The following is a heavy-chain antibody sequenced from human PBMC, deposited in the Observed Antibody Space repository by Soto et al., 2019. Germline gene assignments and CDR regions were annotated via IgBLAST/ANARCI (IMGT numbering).Heavy chain of an antibody. V-gene: IGHV1-69*02. J-gene: IGHJ4*02. Sequence: QVQLVQSGAEVKKPGSSVKVSCKASGGTFSSYTISWVRQAPGQGLGWMGRIIPIFGMANYAQKFQGRVTITADKSTSTAYMARSSLRSEDTAVYYCAKNGNTAMDPFDYWGQGTLVTVSS. CDR1: GGTFSSYT. D-gene: IGHD5-18*01. CDR2: IIPIFGMA. CDR3: AKNGNTAMDPFDY.